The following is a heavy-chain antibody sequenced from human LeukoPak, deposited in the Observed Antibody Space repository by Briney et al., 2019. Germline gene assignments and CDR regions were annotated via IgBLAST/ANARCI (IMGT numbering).Heavy chain of an antibody. CDR1: GFTFDNHG. V-gene: IGHV3-9*01. J-gene: IGHJ4*02. CDR2: VSWNSRNI. D-gene: IGHD5-24*01. CDR3: AKDMGIRGGYNKAFDY. Sequence: GGSLRLSCAASGFTFDNHGIHWVRQVPGKGLEWVSAVSWNSRNIGYAESVKGRFTISRDNARNSVSLQMNSLRPEDTALYYCAKDMGIRGGYNKAFDYWGQGTLVTVSS.